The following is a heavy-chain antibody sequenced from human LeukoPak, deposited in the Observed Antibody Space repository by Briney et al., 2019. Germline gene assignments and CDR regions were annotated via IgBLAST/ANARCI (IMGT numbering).Heavy chain of an antibody. V-gene: IGHV3-30*03. CDR1: GFTFSSYG. CDR3: ATEGDSGYDWVDY. CDR2: ISYDGSNK. D-gene: IGHD5-12*01. Sequence: GRSLRLSCAASGFTFSSYGMHWVRQAPGKGLEWVAVISYDGSNKYYADSVKGRFTISRDNSKNTLYLQMNSLRAEDTAVYYCATEGDSGYDWVDYWGQGTLVTVSS. J-gene: IGHJ4*02.